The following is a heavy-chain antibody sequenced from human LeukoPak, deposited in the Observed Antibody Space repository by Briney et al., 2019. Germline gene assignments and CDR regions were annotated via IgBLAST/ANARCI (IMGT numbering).Heavy chain of an antibody. CDR2: TYISGNT. CDR3: AGRGGLGAKY. Sequence: GGSLRLSCAASEFTVSNNHMSWVRQAPGKGLEWVSVTYISGNTYYADSVKGRFTISRDNSNNTLYLQMNSLRVEDTAVYYCAGRGGLGAKYWGQGTLVTVSS. J-gene: IGHJ4*02. D-gene: IGHD1-26*01. CDR1: EFTVSNNH. V-gene: IGHV3-53*01.